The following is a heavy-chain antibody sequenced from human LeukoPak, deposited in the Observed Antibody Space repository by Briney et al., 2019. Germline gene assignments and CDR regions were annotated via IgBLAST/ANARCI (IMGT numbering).Heavy chain of an antibody. V-gene: IGHV3-48*01. CDR3: ARGSHSSDGGYFQH. Sequence: PGGSLRLSCAGSGFTFSSNDMSWVRQPPGKGLEWVSYISITSKTIKYADSVKGRFTISRDNAKNSLYLQMNSLRAEDTAVYYCARGSHSSDGGYFQHWGQGTLVTVSS. D-gene: IGHD6-19*01. CDR2: ISITSKTI. J-gene: IGHJ1*01. CDR1: GFTFSSND.